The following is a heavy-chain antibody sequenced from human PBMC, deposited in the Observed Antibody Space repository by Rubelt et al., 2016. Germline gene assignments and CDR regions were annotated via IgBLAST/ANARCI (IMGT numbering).Heavy chain of an antibody. CDR1: GGSISGYY. CDR2: IYYSGST. D-gene: IGHD3-9*01. CDR3: ARPSSTGYQNWNVDL. J-gene: IGHJ2*01. Sequence: QLQLQESGPGLVKPSETLSLTCTVSGGSISGYYWSWIRQPPGKGLEWIGYIYYSGSTKYNPSLKSRVTISVDAANNQFSLKVTSVTAADTAVYFCARPSSTGYQNWNVDLWGRGTLVTVSS. V-gene: IGHV4-59*01.